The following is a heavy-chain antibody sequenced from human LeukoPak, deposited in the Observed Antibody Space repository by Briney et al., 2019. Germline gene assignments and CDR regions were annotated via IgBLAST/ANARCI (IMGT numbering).Heavy chain of an antibody. CDR1: GFTFSSYS. Sequence: PGGSLRLSCAASGFTFSSYSMNWVRQAPGKGLEWVSSNSSSSSYIYYADSVKGRFTISRDNAKNSLYLQMNSLRAEDTAVYYCARGARLLLSIAFDIWGQGTMVTVSS. CDR3: ARGARLLLSIAFDI. J-gene: IGHJ3*02. D-gene: IGHD3-22*01. V-gene: IGHV3-21*01. CDR2: NSSSSSYI.